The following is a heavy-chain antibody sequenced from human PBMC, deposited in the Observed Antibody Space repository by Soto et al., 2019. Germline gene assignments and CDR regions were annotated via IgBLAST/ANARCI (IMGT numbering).Heavy chain of an antibody. D-gene: IGHD1-26*01. V-gene: IGHV3-30*18. CDR2: ISHDGDKR. CDR3: AKARVRIVGANSFDY. J-gene: IGHJ4*02. Sequence: PGGSLRLSCVGSGFTFSNYGMHWVRQPPGKGLEWVALISHDGDKRYYADSVRGRLIISRDNSKDTLYLQMNSLGPDDTAVYFCAKARVRIVGANSFDYWGQGTPVTVSS. CDR1: GFTFSNYG.